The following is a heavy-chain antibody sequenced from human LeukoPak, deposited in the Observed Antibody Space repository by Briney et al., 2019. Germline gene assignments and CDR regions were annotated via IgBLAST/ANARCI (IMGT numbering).Heavy chain of an antibody. CDR2: INSDGTST. D-gene: IGHD6-13*01. Sequence: PGGSLRLSCAASGFTFSSYWMHWVRQAPGKGLVWVARINSDGTSTTYADSVKVRFTISRDNAKNPLYLQKNSLRAEDTAVYYCARDSLVAAALDYWGQATLVTVSS. CDR3: ARDSLVAAALDY. J-gene: IGHJ4*02. V-gene: IGHV3-74*01. CDR1: GFTFSSYW.